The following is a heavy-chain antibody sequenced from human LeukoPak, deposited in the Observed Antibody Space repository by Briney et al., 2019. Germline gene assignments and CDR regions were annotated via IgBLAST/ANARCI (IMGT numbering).Heavy chain of an antibody. D-gene: IGHD6-13*01. CDR1: GYTFTGYY. V-gene: IGHV1-2*02. CDR2: INPNSGGT. CDR3: ARPNSSSWYDFDY. Sequence: ASVKVSCKASGYTFTGYYMHWVRQAPGQGLAWMGWINPNSGGTNYAQKFQGRVTMTRDTSISTAYMELSRLRSDDTAVYYCARPNSSSWYDFDYWGQGTLVTVSS. J-gene: IGHJ4*02.